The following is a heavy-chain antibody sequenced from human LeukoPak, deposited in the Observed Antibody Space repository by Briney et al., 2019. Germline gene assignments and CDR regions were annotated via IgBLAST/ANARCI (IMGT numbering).Heavy chain of an antibody. V-gene: IGHV4-4*07. D-gene: IGHD2-15*01. CDR1: GGSIISYY. CDR3: ARDRSAEYFDL. Sequence: SETLSLTCTVSGGSIISYYWSWIRQPAGKGLEWIGRIYPSGTTNYNPSLKSRVTMSLDTSRNQFSLKLSSVTAADTAVYYCARDRSAEYFDLWGRGTPVTVSS. CDR2: IYPSGTT. J-gene: IGHJ2*01.